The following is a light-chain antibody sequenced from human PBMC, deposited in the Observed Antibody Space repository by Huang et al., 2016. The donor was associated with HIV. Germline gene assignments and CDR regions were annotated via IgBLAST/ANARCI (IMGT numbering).Light chain of an antibody. V-gene: IGKV1-39*01. CDR2: AAS. CDR1: QSISNY. J-gene: IGKJ3*01. CDR3: QQSYSSPFT. Sequence: DIQMTQSPSSMSASVGDRVTITCRASQSISNYLNWYQQKPGKVPKLLIYAASSLQSGVPSRFSGSASGTDFTLTITSLQREDFATYYCQQSYSSPFTFGPGTKVDIK.